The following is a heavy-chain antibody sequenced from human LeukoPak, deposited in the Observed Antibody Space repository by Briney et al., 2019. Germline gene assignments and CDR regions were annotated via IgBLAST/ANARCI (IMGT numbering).Heavy chain of an antibody. CDR2: IKQDGSEK. V-gene: IGHV3-7*03. J-gene: IGHJ5*02. CDR3: AGSLWFGELARFDP. D-gene: IGHD3-10*01. Sequence: GGSLRLSCAASGFTFSSYWMSWVRQAPGKGLEWVANIKQDGSEKYYVDSVKGRFTISRDNAKNSLYLQMNSLRAEDTAVYCCAGSLWFGELARFDPWGQGTLVTVSS. CDR1: GFTFSSYW.